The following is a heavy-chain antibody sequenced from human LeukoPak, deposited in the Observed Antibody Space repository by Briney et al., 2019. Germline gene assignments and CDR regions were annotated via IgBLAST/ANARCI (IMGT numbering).Heavy chain of an antibody. J-gene: IGHJ4*02. V-gene: IGHV3-74*01. D-gene: IGHD5-18*01. Sequence: PGGSLRLSCAASGFTFSSYWMHWVRQAPGKGLVWVSRINSDGSSTSYADSVKGRFTISRDNAKNTLYLQMNSLRAEDTAVYYCAKGGPKPYSYGSFDYWGQGTLVTVSS. CDR2: INSDGSST. CDR3: AKGGPKPYSYGSFDY. CDR1: GFTFSSYW.